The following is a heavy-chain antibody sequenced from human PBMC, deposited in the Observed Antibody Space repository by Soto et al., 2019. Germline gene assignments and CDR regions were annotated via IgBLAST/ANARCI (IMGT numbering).Heavy chain of an antibody. CDR3: ARERATITERDY. D-gene: IGHD5-12*01. Sequence: GGTLRLPCAASGFSLNTYSLKWARPAPGKGLEWVSYIRWSNNTIYYADSVKGRFPISRDNAKNSQYLQMNSLTDEDTGVYYCARERATITERDYWDQGTRGAVSS. V-gene: IGHV3-48*02. CDR2: IRWSNNTI. J-gene: IGHJ4*02. CDR1: GFSLNTYS.